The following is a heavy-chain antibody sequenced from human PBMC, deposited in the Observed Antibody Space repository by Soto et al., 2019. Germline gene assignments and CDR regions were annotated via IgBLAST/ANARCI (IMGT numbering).Heavy chain of an antibody. CDR1: GGTFSSYA. J-gene: IGHJ6*04. D-gene: IGHD2-15*01. V-gene: IGHV1-69*13. CDR2: IIPIFGTA. CDR3: AREAVVTAYYYYGMDV. Sequence: GASVKVSCKASGGTFSSYAISWVRQAPGQGLEWMGGIIPIFGTANYAQKFQGRVTITADESTSTAYMELSSLRSEDTAVYYCAREAVVTAYYYYGMDVWGKGTTVTVSS.